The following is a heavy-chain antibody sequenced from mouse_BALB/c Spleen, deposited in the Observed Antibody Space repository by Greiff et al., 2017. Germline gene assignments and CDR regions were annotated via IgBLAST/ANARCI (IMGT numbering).Heavy chain of an antibody. D-gene: IGHD1-1*01. Sequence: EVKLVESGGGLVKPGGSLKLSCAASGFTFSSYAMSWVRQTPEKRLEWVASISSGGSTYYPDSVKGRFTISRDNARNILYLQMSSLRSEDTAMYYCARDGSSQYYAMDYWGQGTSVTVSS. CDR1: GFTFSSYA. J-gene: IGHJ4*01. V-gene: IGHV5-6-5*01. CDR2: ISSGGST. CDR3: ARDGSSQYYAMDY.